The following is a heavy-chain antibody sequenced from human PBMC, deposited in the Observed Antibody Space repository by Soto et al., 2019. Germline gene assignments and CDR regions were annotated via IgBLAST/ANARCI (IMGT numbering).Heavy chain of an antibody. CDR2: IKSDGSST. CDR1: GFTFSSYW. V-gene: IGHV3-74*01. D-gene: IGHD3-10*01. J-gene: IGHJ3*02. CDR3: VGFGDAFDI. Sequence: PGGSLRLSCAASGFTFSSYWMHWVRQAPGKGLVWVSRIKSDGSSTSYADSVKGRFTISRDNAKNTLYLQMNSLRVEDTAVYYCVGFGDAFDIWGQGTMVTVSS.